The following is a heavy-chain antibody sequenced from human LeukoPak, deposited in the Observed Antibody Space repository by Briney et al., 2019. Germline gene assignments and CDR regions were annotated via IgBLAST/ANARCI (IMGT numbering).Heavy chain of an antibody. CDR1: GFTFSSYG. V-gene: IGHV3-30*03. Sequence: GGSPRLSCAASGFTFSSYGMHWVRQAPGKGLEWVAVISYDGSNKYYADSVKGRFTISRDNSKNTLYLQMNSLRAEDTAVYYCARSEFFSTCSSTSCYEVAEYFQHWGQGTLVTVSS. CDR3: ARSEFFSTCSSTSCYEVAEYFQH. D-gene: IGHD2-2*01. CDR2: ISYDGSNK. J-gene: IGHJ1*01.